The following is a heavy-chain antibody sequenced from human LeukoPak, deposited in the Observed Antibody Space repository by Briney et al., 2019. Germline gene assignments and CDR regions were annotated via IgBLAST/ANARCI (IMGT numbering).Heavy chain of an antibody. Sequence: TGGSLRLSCAASGFTFSGYAMSWVRQAPGKGLEWVSAISGSGGSTYYADSVKGRFTISRDNSKNTLYLQMNSLRAEVTAVYYCAKPVAGTWYYYYGMDVWGQGTTVTVSS. CDR3: AKPVAGTWYYYYGMDV. J-gene: IGHJ6*02. D-gene: IGHD6-19*01. CDR2: ISGSGGST. CDR1: GFTFSGYA. V-gene: IGHV3-23*01.